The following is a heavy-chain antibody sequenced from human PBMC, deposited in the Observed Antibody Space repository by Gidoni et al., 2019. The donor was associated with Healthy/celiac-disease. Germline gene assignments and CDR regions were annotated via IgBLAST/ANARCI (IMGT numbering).Heavy chain of an antibody. CDR3: ARDLLGDFDWSPNWFDP. CDR2: INWNGGST. D-gene: IGHD3-9*01. CDR1: GFPFDDYG. J-gene: IGHJ5*02. Sequence: EVQLVESGGGVVRPGGSLRLSCAAPGFPFDDYGMSWVRQAPGKGLEWVSGINWNGGSTGYADSVKGRFTISRDNAKNSLYLQMSSLRAEDTALYYCARDLLGDFDWSPNWFDPWGQGTLVTVSS. V-gene: IGHV3-20*04.